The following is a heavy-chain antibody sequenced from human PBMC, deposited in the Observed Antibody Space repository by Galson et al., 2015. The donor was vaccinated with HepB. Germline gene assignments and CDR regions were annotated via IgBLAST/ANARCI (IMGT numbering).Heavy chain of an antibody. J-gene: IGHJ4*02. Sequence: SLRLSCAASGFTFSSYAMHWVRQAPGKGLEWVAVISYDGSNKYYADSVKGRFTISRDNSKNTLYLQMNSLRAEDTAVYYCARSINSGSCFDYWGQGTLVTVSS. CDR3: ARSINSGSCFDY. V-gene: IGHV3-30-3*01. CDR1: GFTFSSYA. CDR2: ISYDGSNK. D-gene: IGHD1-26*01.